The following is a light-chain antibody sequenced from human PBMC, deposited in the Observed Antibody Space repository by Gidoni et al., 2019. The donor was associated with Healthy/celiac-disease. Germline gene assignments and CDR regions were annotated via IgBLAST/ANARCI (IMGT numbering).Light chain of an antibody. J-gene: IGKJ3*01. V-gene: IGKV2-28*01. CDR3: MQALHTPFT. CDR2: LGS. Sequence: DMVMTQSPLSMPVTPGEPASISCRSSQSLLHSNGYNYLDWYLQKPGQSPQLLIYLGSNRASGVPDRFSGGVSGTDFTLKISRVEAEDVGVYYCMQALHTPFTFXPXTKVDIK. CDR1: QSLLHSNGYNY.